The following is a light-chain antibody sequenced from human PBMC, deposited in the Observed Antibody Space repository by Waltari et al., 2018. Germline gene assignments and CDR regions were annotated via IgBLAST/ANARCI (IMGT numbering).Light chain of an antibody. J-gene: IGLJ2*01. Sequence: QSALTQPASVSGSPGQSITISCTGTSSDVGGYNYVSWYQQHPGKAPKLMLSDVSKRPSGVSNRVSGSKSGNTASLTISGLQAEDEADYYCSSYTSSSTVVFGGGTKLTVL. CDR2: DVS. CDR3: SSYTSSSTVV. V-gene: IGLV2-14*01. CDR1: SSDVGGYNY.